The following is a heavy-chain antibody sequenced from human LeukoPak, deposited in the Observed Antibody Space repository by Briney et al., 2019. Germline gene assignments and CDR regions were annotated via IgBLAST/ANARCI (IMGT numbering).Heavy chain of an antibody. D-gene: IGHD6-13*01. V-gene: IGHV3-48*03. Sequence: GGSLRLSCAASGFTFNSYEMDWVRQAPGKGLEWVSYISSSGSTIYYADSVKGRFTISRDNAKNSLYLQMNSLRAEDTAVYYCARVIESGYSSSWFYWGQGTLLTVSS. J-gene: IGHJ4*02. CDR1: GFTFNSYE. CDR2: ISSSGSTI. CDR3: ARVIESGYSSSWFY.